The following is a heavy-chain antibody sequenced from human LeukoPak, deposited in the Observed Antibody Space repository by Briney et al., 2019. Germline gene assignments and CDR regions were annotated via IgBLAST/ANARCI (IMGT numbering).Heavy chain of an antibody. D-gene: IGHD5-24*01. CDR1: GGSVRSSSYY. V-gene: IGHV4-39*01. Sequence: PSETLSLTCTVSGGSVRSSSYYWGWLRQPPGKGLEWIGRLYYSGSTYYNPSLESRVTISVDTSKNQFSLKLSSVTAADTAVYYCARARAPEVQFAFDIWGQGTMVTVSS. CDR2: LYYSGST. CDR3: ARARAPEVQFAFDI. J-gene: IGHJ3*02.